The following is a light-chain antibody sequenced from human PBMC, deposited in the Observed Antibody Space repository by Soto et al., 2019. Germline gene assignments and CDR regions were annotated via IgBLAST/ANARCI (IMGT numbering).Light chain of an antibody. CDR1: QTISSGF. J-gene: IGKJ5*01. V-gene: IGKV3-20*01. CDR3: QQYSSSPRT. CDR2: DAS. Sequence: SPGILYLSPGDRATLSCRASQTISSGFLAWYQQKVGQAPRLLVYDASNRATGVPDRFSGSGSGTDFSLTISRLEPEDFAVYHCQQYSSSPRTFGQVTRLESK.